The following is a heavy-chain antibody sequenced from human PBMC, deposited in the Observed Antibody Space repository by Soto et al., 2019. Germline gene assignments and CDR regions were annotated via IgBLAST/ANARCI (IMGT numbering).Heavy chain of an antibody. D-gene: IGHD3-22*01. Sequence: GGSLRLSCAASGFTFSSYAMSWVRQAPGKGLEWVSAISGSGGSTYYADSVKGRFTISRDNSKNTLYLQMNSLRAEETAVYYCAKDTVDDSSGYWGYSFDYWGQGTLVTVSS. J-gene: IGHJ4*02. CDR2: ISGSGGST. CDR3: AKDTVDDSSGYWGYSFDY. CDR1: GFTFSSYA. V-gene: IGHV3-23*01.